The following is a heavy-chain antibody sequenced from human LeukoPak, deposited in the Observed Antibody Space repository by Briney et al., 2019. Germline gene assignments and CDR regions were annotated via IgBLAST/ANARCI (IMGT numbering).Heavy chain of an antibody. CDR3: AREGVAGTGLDF. D-gene: IGHD6-13*01. J-gene: IGHJ4*02. CDR2: INPSGVT. Sequence: ASGKVSCKASGYTFSIYNMHWVRQAPGQGLEWGGIINPSGVTSDAQNVQGRITMTRDTSTSTLYMELSSLRSEDTAVYYCAREGVAGTGLDFWGQGTLVTVSS. CDR1: GYTFSIYN. V-gene: IGHV1-46*04.